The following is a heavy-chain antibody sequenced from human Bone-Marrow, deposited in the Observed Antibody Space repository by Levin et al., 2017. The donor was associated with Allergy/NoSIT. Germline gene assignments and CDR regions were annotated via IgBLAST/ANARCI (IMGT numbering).Heavy chain of an antibody. CDR3: RREARTKPFHTGDC. D-gene: IGHD1-7*01. V-gene: IGHV4-59*01. Sequence: SETLSLTCTVSGASITSYYWSWIRQSPGRGLEWIGFILHSGSTDYNPSLRSRVTMSVDTSRNQFSLKLNHVTAAVTAVYYGRREARTKPFHTGDCWGQGTQVTVSP. J-gene: IGHJ4*02. CDR2: ILHSGST. CDR1: GASITSYY.